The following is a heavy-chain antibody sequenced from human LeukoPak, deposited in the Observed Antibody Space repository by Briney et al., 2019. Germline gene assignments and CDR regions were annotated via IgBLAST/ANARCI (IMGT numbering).Heavy chain of an antibody. CDR2: ISHDGSNK. D-gene: IGHD6-19*01. V-gene: IGHV3-30*18. CDR1: GFTFSSYG. CDR3: AKDRGSGYLDY. Sequence: GGSLRLSYAASGFTFSSYGMHWVRQAPGKGLEWVAVISHDGSNKYYADSVKGRFTISRDNSKNTLYLQMNGLRAEDTAVYYCAKDRGSGYLDYWGQGTLVTVSS. J-gene: IGHJ4*02.